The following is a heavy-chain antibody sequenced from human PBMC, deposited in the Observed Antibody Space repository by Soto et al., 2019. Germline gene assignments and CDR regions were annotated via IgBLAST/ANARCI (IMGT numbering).Heavy chain of an antibody. CDR1: GGSISSYY. J-gene: IGHJ6*03. D-gene: IGHD1-1*01. CDR2: IYYSGST. V-gene: IGHV4-59*12. CDR3: ARRVTISYYMDV. Sequence: SETLSLTCTVSGGSISSYYWSWIRQPPGKGLEWIGYIYYSGSTNYNPSLKSRLTISVDTSKKQFSLRLSSVTAADTAVYYCARRVTISYYMDVWGKGTTVTVSS.